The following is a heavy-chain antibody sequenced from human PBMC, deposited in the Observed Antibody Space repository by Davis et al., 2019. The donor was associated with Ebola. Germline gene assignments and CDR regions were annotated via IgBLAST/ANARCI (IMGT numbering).Heavy chain of an antibody. D-gene: IGHD3-10*01. CDR1: GITFSSYA. Sequence: GGSLRLSCAASGITFSSYAMHWVRQAPGKGLEYVSAISSNGGSTYYANSVKGRFTISRDNSKNTLYLQMNSLRAEDTAVYYCAREPYYGSGSGGWGQGTLVTVSS. J-gene: IGHJ4*02. V-gene: IGHV3-64*01. CDR3: AREPYYGSGSGG. CDR2: ISSNGGST.